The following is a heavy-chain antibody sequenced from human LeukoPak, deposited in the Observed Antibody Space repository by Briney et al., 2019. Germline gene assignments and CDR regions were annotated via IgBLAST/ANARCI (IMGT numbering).Heavy chain of an antibody. Sequence: VASVKVSCKASGYTFTSYAMHWVRQAPGQRLEWMGWINAGNGNTKYSQKFQGRVTITRDTSASTAYMELSSLRSEDTAVYYCARWVVITANQYYFDYWGQGTLVTVSS. CDR3: ARWVVITANQYYFDY. CDR2: INAGNGNT. CDR1: GYTFTSYA. D-gene: IGHD5-18*01. J-gene: IGHJ4*02. V-gene: IGHV1-3*01.